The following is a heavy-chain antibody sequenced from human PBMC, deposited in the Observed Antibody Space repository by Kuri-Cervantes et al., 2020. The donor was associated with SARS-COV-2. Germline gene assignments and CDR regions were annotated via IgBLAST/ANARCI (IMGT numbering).Heavy chain of an antibody. J-gene: IGHJ6*03. V-gene: IGHV3-30*04. Sequence: GGSLRPPCAASHFTFSSYAFHGVRQAPGRGLEWVAAISYDGNNKYFADSVRGRFTVSRDNSKNTLYLEMDGLRPEDTAVYYCARDMTFDEYGDYFYYYMDVWGKGTTVTVSS. CDR2: ISYDGNNK. D-gene: IGHD3-16*01. CDR3: ARDMTFDEYGDYFYYYMDV. CDR1: HFTFSSYA.